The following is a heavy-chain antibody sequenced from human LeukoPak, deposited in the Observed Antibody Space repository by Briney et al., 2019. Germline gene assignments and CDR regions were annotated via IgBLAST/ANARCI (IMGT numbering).Heavy chain of an antibody. D-gene: IGHD3-22*01. J-gene: IGHJ4*02. Sequence: GGSLRLSCAASGFTFSSYAMSWVRQAPGKGLEWVSAISGSGGSTYYADSVKGRFTISRDNSKNTLYLQMNSLRAEDTAVYYCAKDISASYYYDSSGYDYRGQGTLVTVSS. CDR1: GFTFSSYA. V-gene: IGHV3-23*01. CDR3: AKDISASYYYDSSGYDY. CDR2: ISGSGGST.